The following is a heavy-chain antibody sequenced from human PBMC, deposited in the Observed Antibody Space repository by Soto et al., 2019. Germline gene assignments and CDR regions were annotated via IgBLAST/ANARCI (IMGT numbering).Heavy chain of an antibody. CDR2: VYHSGGT. J-gene: IGHJ4*02. V-gene: IGHV4-4*02. Sequence: QVQLQESGPGLVKPSGTLSLTCAVSSGSISSNNWWSWVRQPPGKGLEWIGEVYHSGGTHYTPSLQKRLTIFVDNSKNHLAPQVNFVTAADPAVNYGARTWDDDGDYSEYWGQGTLVTVSS. D-gene: IGHD4-17*01. CDR1: SGSISSNNW. CDR3: ARTWDDDGDYSEY.